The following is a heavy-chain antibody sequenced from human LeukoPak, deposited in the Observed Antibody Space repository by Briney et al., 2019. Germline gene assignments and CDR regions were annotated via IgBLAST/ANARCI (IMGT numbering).Heavy chain of an antibody. J-gene: IGHJ4*02. CDR3: AKVGAVAAVAY. V-gene: IGHV3-66*01. CDR2: IYTGDTT. CDR1: GFTVSSKY. D-gene: IGHD6-19*01. Sequence: GGSLRLSCAASGFTVSSKYMSWVRQAPGKGLEWVSIIYTGDTTYYADSVKGRFTISRDNSKNTLYLQMDGLRAEDTAVYYCAKVGAVAAVAYWGQGTLVTVSS.